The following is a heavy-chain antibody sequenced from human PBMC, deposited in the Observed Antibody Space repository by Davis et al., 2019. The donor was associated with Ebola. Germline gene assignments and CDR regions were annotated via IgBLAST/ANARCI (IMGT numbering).Heavy chain of an antibody. V-gene: IGHV6-1*01. CDR1: EDSLPSHSAA. J-gene: IGHJ4*02. Sequence: SQTLSLTRAISEDSLPSHSAAWTWIRQSPSRGLKWLGRTYYRSKWYSDYAVSVKGRITINADTSKTQFSLQLNSVTPEDTAVYYCARGTEVAGSRFDYWGQGSLVTVSS. CDR2: TYYRSKWYS. D-gene: IGHD6-19*01. CDR3: ARGTEVAGSRFDY.